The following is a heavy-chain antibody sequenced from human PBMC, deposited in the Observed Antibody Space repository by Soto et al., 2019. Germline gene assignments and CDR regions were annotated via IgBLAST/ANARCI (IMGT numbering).Heavy chain of an antibody. CDR2: INPSGGST. Sequence: ASVKVSCKASGYTFTSYYMHWVRQAPGQGLEWMGIINPSGGSTSYAQKFQGRVTMARDTSTSTVYMELSSLRSEDTAVYYCARSYYDYVWGSYRSAHFDYWGKGTLVTVSS. CDR1: GYTFTSYY. V-gene: IGHV1-46*01. J-gene: IGHJ4*02. CDR3: ARSYYDYVWGSYRSAHFDY. D-gene: IGHD3-16*02.